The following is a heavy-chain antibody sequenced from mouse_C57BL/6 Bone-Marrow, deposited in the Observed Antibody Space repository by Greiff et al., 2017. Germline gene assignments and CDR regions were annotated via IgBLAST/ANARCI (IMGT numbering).Heavy chain of an antibody. Sequence: QVQLQQPGAELVMPGASVKLSCKASGYTFTSYWMHWVKQRPGQGLEWIGEIDPSDSYTNYNQKFKGKSTLTVAKSSSTAYMQLSSLTSEDSAVYYCAKGDGYRFAYWGQGTLVTVSA. J-gene: IGHJ3*01. CDR2: IDPSDSYT. D-gene: IGHD2-3*01. CDR3: AKGDGYRFAY. V-gene: IGHV1-69*01. CDR1: GYTFTSYW.